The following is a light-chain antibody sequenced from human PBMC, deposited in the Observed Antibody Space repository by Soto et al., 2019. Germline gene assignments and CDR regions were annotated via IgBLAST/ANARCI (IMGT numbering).Light chain of an antibody. V-gene: IGLV1-40*01. Sequence: QSVLTQPPSVSGAPGQRVTIPCTGSSSNIGAGYDVHWYQQLPGTAPKVLMSGNSNRPSGVSHRFSASKSGNTASLTISGLQAGDEADYYCISYTGSSTSYVFGTGTKVTVL. J-gene: IGLJ1*01. CDR3: ISYTGSSTSYV. CDR1: SSNIGAGYD. CDR2: GNS.